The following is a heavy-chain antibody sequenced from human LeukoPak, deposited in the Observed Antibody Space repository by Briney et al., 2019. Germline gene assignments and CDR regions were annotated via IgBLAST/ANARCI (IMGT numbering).Heavy chain of an antibody. D-gene: IGHD2-21*02. J-gene: IGHJ4*02. V-gene: IGHV3-23*01. CDR3: AKDSRSTLPRGRLDY. CDR2: ISGSGGTT. Sequence: GGSLRLSCAASGFTFSSYAMSWVRQAPGKGLEWVSGISGSGGTTYYADSVKDRFTISRDNSKNTYLQMNSLRAEDTAAYYCAKDSRSTLPRGRLDYWGQGTLVTVSS. CDR1: GFTFSSYA.